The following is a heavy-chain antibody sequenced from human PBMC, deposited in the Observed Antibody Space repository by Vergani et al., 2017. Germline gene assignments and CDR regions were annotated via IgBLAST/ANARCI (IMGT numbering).Heavy chain of an antibody. J-gene: IGHJ3*02. CDR1: GGSISSYY. Sequence: QVQLQESGPGLVKPSETLSLTCTVSGGSISSYYWSWIRQPPRTGLEWIWYIYYSGSTNYNPSLKSRVTISVDTSKYQFSLKLSSVTAADTAVYYCARNPKSGGDYYSDAFDIWSQGTIVTVSS. D-gene: IGHD2-21*02. CDR3: ARNPKSGGDYYSDAFDI. CDR2: IYYSGST. V-gene: IGHV4-59*01.